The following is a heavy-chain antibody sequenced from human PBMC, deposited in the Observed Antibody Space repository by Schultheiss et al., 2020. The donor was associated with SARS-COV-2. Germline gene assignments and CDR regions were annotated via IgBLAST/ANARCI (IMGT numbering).Heavy chain of an antibody. D-gene: IGHD3-3*01. Sequence: GESLKISCAASGFTVSSNYMSWVRQAPGKGLEWVGRIKSKTDGGTTDYAAPVKGRFTISRDDSKNTLYLQMNSLKTEDTAVYYCTTDREWSYGMDVWGQGTTVTVSS. CDR3: TTDREWSYGMDV. CDR2: IKSKTDGGTT. V-gene: IGHV3-15*01. J-gene: IGHJ6*02. CDR1: GFTVSSNY.